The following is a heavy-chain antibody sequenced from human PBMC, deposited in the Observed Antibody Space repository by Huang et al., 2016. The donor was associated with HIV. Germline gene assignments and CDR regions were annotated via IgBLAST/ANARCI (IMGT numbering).Heavy chain of an antibody. V-gene: IGHV4-39*01. CDR3: ASGEYGKNAYDI. CDR2: CYYSGDA. Sequence: QLHLQQSGPGLVRPSETLSLICTVAGGSITSSNHYWGWLRQTPGKGLEWIGNCYYSGDAYYTPSLKSRDSKSIDTSKGQFSLRLSSVIATDTAVYYCASGEYGKNAYDIWGQGTVVTVSA. CDR1: GGSITSSNHY. D-gene: IGHD2-2*01. J-gene: IGHJ3*02.